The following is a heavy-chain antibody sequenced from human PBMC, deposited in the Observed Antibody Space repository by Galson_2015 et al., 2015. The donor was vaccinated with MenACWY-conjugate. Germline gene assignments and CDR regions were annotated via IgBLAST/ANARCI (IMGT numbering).Heavy chain of an antibody. CDR3: AKDPTGATGIRTFDY. V-gene: IGHV3-30*18. CDR1: GFTFSSYG. D-gene: IGHD1-26*01. CDR2: ISYDGSNK. J-gene: IGHJ4*02. Sequence: SGFTFSSYGMHWVRQAPGKGLEWVAVISYDGSNKYYADSVKGRFTISRDNSKNTLYLQMNSLRAEDTAVYYCAKDPTGATGIRTFDYWGQGTLVTVSS.